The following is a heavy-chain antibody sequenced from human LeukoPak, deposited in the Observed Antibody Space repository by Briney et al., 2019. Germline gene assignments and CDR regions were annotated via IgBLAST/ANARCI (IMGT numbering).Heavy chain of an antibody. CDR2: IYYSGST. CDR3: AREIYASGTVHFDY. CDR1: GGSISSSSYY. Sequence: SETLSLTCTVSGGSISSSSYYWGWIRQPPGKGLEWIGSIYYSGSTYYNPSLKSRVTIPVDTSKNQLSLKLRSVTAADTAVYYCAREIYASGTVHFDYWGRGTLVSVSS. J-gene: IGHJ4*02. D-gene: IGHD3-10*01. V-gene: IGHV4-39*07.